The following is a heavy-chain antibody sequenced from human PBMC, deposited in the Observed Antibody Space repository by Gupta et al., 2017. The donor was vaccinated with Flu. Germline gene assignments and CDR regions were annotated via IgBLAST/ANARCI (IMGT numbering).Heavy chain of an antibody. J-gene: IGHJ4*02. D-gene: IGHD2-2*01. V-gene: IGHV3-23*01. Sequence: GKGLEWVSAISGSGGSTYYAASVKGRFTISRDNSKNTLYLQMNSLRAEDTAVYYCAKDLSDCSSTSCYPALDYWGQGTLVTVSS. CDR3: AKDLSDCSSTSCYPALDY. CDR2: ISGSGGST.